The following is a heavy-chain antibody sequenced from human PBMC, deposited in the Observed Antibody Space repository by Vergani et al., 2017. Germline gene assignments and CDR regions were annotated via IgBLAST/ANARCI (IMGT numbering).Heavy chain of an antibody. CDR2: IIPIFGTA. CDR1: VGTFSSYA. D-gene: IGHD3-9*01. J-gene: IGHJ5*02. Sequence: QVQLVQSGAEVKKPGSSVKVSCKASVGTFSSYAISWVRQAPGQGLEWMGGIIPIFGTANYAQKFQGRVTITADESTSTAYMELSSLRSEETAVYYCASVDFDWSIPPPWGQGTLVTVSS. V-gene: IGHV1-69*12. CDR3: ASVDFDWSIPPP.